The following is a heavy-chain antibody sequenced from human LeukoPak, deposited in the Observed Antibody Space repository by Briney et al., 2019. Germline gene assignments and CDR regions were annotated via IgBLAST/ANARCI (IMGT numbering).Heavy chain of an antibody. V-gene: IGHV4-59*08. J-gene: IGHJ3*01. Sequence: SETLSLTCTVSGGSINNYYWNWIRQPPGKGLEWIGYVYYSGSINYTTSLRSRVTISVDTSKTHFSLKLNSVTAADTAVYYCARRRKVAATGDAFDVWGQGTVVTVSS. D-gene: IGHD5-12*01. CDR1: GGSINNYY. CDR2: VYYSGSI. CDR3: ARRRKVAATGDAFDV.